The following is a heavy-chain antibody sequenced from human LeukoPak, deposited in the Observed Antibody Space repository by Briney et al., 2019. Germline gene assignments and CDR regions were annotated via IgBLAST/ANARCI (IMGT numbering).Heavy chain of an antibody. CDR3: ARGGAAYCSSTSCYTKDNWFDP. CDR1: GGSISSGDYY. V-gene: IGHV4-30-4*08. J-gene: IGHJ5*02. Sequence: PSETLPLTCTVSGGSISSGDYYWSWIRQPPGKGLEWIGYIYYSGSTYYNPSLKSRVTISVDPSKNQFSLKLSSVTAADTAVYYCARGGAAYCSSTSCYTKDNWFDPWGQGTLVTVSS. D-gene: IGHD2-2*02. CDR2: IYYSGST.